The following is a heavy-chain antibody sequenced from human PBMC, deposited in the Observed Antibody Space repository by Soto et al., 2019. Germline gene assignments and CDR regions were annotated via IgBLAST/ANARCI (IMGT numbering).Heavy chain of an antibody. Sequence: SETLSLTCAVYGGSFSGYYWSWIRQPPGKGLEWIGEINHSGSTNYNPSLKSRVTISVDTSKNQFSLKLSSVTAADTAVYYCARKNYDFWSGYLPGFDYWGQGTLVTVSS. CDR1: GGSFSGYY. V-gene: IGHV4-34*01. D-gene: IGHD3-3*01. J-gene: IGHJ4*02. CDR3: ARKNYDFWSGYLPGFDY. CDR2: INHSGST.